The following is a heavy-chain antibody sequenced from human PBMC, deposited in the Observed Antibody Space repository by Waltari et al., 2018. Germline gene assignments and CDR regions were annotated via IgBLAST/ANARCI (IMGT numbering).Heavy chain of an antibody. CDR1: GVTIGGTA. D-gene: IGHD1-1*01. CDR3: TTGIVELESERAAF. J-gene: IGHJ4*02. Sequence: EVQVVESGGGFIQTGESLRLSCVASGVTIGGTAMEWVRQSPGKGRQGIGRVRSKNNNFATVYAESMRGRSMVSRNASMNTAYLQIDNVTPDDTAVYYCTTGIVELESERAAFWGRGVLVTVTS. CDR2: VRSKNNNFAT. V-gene: IGHV3-73*01.